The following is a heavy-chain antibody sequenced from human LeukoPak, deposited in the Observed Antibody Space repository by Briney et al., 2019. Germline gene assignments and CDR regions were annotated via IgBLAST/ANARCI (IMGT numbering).Heavy chain of an antibody. V-gene: IGHV4-59*01. CDR2: IYYSGST. J-gene: IGHJ3*02. CDR3: ARVGLDAFDI. CDR1: GGSISSYY. Sequence: YPSETLSLTCTASGGSISSYYWSWIRQPPGKGLEWIGYIYYSGSTNYNPSLKSRVTISVDTSKNQFSLKLSSVTAADTAVYYCARVGLDAFDIWGQGTMVTVSS.